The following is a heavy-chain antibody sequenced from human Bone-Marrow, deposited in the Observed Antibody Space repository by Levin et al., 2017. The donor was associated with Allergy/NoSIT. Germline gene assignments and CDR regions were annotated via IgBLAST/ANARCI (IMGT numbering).Heavy chain of an antibody. CDR1: AYKFATYD. D-gene: IGHD3-22*01. Sequence: ASVKVSCKTSAYKFATYDINWVRQATGQGLEWMGWMNPNSGHTAYAQNFRGRITMTKNTSISTAYMELSSLRSEDTAVYYCARGPSYDTTGYNPLYYYYGMDVWGQGTTITVSS. CDR3: ARGPSYDTTGYNPLYYYYGMDV. J-gene: IGHJ6*02. V-gene: IGHV1-8*01. CDR2: MNPNSGHT.